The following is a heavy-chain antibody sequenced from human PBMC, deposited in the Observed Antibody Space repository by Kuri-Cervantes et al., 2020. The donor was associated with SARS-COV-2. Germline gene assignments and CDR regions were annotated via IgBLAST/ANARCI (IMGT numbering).Heavy chain of an antibody. CDR3: ARGNKYLQH. D-gene: IGHD1/OR15-1a*01. J-gene: IGHJ1*01. Sequence: GGSLRLSCAASGFTVSSNYMSRVRQAPGKGLEWVSSISSSSSYIYYADSVKGRFTISRDNAKNSLYLQMNSLRAEDTAVYYCARGNKYLQHWGQGTLVTVSS. CDR1: GFTVSSNY. CDR2: ISSSSSYI. V-gene: IGHV3-21*01.